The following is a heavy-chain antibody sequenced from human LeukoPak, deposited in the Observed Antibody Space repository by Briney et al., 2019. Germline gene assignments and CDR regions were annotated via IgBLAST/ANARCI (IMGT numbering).Heavy chain of an antibody. Sequence: SETLSLTCTVSGGSISPHYWSWIRQPPGKGLEWIGYIYYSGTTNYNPSLKSRVTISVDTSKNQFSLKLSSVTAADTAVYYCARVGRIAARLGWLDPWGQGTLVTVSS. CDR3: ARVGRIAARLGWLDP. CDR2: IYYSGTT. V-gene: IGHV4-59*11. D-gene: IGHD6-6*01. CDR1: GGSISPHY. J-gene: IGHJ5*02.